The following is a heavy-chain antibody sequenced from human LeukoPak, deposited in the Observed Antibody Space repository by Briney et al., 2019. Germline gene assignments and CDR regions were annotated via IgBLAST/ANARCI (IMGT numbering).Heavy chain of an antibody. CDR1: GFTFSSCA. CDR2: ISGSGGSA. CDR3: AKGTPNYYYYGMDV. V-gene: IGHV3-23*01. J-gene: IGHJ6*02. Sequence: GGSLRLSCAASGFTFSSCAMNWVRQAPGKGLEWVSTISGSGGSAYYADSVKGRFTISRDNSENTLSLQMNSLSAEDTAVYYCAKGTPNYYYYGMDVWGQGTTVTVSS.